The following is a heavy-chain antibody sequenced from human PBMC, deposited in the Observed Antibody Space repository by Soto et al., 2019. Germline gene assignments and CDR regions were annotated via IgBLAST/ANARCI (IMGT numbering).Heavy chain of an antibody. D-gene: IGHD6-19*01. V-gene: IGHV4-30-2*01. CDR2: IYHSGST. CDR3: ARWKKAGNWSDP. J-gene: IGHJ5*02. Sequence: SETLSLTCAVSGGSISSCGYSWSWIRQPPGKGLEWIGYIYHSGSTYYNPSLRSRVTISVDRSKNQFSLKLSSVTAADTAVYYCARWKKAGNWSDPWGQGTLVTVS. CDR1: GGSISSCGYS.